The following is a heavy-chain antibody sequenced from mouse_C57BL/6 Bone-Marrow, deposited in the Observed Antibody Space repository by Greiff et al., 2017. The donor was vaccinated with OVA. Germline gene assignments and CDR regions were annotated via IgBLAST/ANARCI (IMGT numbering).Heavy chain of an antibody. V-gene: IGHV1-62-2*01. D-gene: IGHD2-13*01. Sequence: QVQLQQSGAELVKPGASVKLSCKASGYTFTEYTIHWVKQRSGQGLEWIGWFYPGSGSIKYNEKFKDQATLTADKSSSTVYMELSRLTSEDSAVYFCASHERGLYYGDVLFAYWGQGTLVTVSA. J-gene: IGHJ3*01. CDR1: GYTFTEYT. CDR3: ASHERGLYYGDVLFAY. CDR2: FYPGSGSI.